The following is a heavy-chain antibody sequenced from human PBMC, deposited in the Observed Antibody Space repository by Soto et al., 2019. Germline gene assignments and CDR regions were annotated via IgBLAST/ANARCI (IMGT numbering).Heavy chain of an antibody. J-gene: IGHJ6*02. V-gene: IGHV4-4*07. D-gene: IGHD1-7*01. Sequence: SETLSLTCTASGGSISRYYWSWIRQPAGKGLEWIARIYTSGSTNHHPSLKGRVTMSVDTSKNQFSLKLSSVPAADTAVYYCARGRLELRGGDYYYFGMDVWGQGTTVTVSS. CDR3: ARGRLELRGGDYYYFGMDV. CDR1: GGSISRYY. CDR2: IYTSGST.